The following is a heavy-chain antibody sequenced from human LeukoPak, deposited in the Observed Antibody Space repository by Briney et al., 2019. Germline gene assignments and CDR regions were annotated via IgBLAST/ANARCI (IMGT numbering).Heavy chain of an antibody. CDR3: AREVKGSY. CDR1: GFTFSSYS. J-gene: IGHJ4*02. Sequence: GGSLRLSCAASGFTFSSYSMNWVRQAPGKGLEWLSYISSTSSTIYYADPVKGRFTISRDNAQNSLYLQMNSLRAEDTAVYYCAREVKGSYWGQGTLVTVSS. CDR2: ISSTSSTI. V-gene: IGHV3-48*04. D-gene: IGHD3-10*01.